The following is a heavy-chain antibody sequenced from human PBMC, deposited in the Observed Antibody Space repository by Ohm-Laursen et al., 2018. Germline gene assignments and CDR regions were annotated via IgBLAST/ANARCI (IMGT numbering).Heavy chain of an antibody. Sequence: SQTLSLTCNVSGGSINSYYWSWIRQHAVKGLEWIGRIYGGGGTNYNPSLKSRVSMSVDTSNNQFSLQLRYVTAADTAVYYCASSGSPSRAWYSFDSWGQGTLVTVSS. J-gene: IGHJ4*02. D-gene: IGHD6-13*01. V-gene: IGHV4-4*07. CDR1: GGSINSYY. CDR3: ASSGSPSRAWYSFDS. CDR2: IYGGGGT.